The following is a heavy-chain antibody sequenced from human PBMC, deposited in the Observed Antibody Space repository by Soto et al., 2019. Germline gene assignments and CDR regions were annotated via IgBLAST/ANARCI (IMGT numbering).Heavy chain of an antibody. D-gene: IGHD5-12*01. CDR3: ARARGYSFGLPQNWFDP. CDR1: GYTFTSYY. J-gene: IGHJ5*02. V-gene: IGHV1-46*01. Sequence: GASVKVSCKASGYTFTSYYMHWVRQAPGQGLEWMGIINPSSGSTSYAQNFQGRVTMTRDTSTSTVYMELTSLRIEDTAVYYCARARGYSFGLPQNWFDPWGQGTRVTVSS. CDR2: INPSSGST.